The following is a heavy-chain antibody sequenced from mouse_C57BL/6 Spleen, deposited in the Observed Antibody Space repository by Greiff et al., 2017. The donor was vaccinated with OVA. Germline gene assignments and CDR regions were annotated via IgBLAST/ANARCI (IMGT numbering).Heavy chain of an antibody. Sequence: EVQLQQSGPGLVKPSQSLSLTCSVTGYSITSGYYWNWIRQFPGNKLEWMGYISYDGSNNYNPSLKNRISITRDTSKNQFFLKLNSVTTEDTATYYCASFSGWALDYWGQGTTLTVSS. CDR1: GYSITSGYY. CDR3: ASFSGWALDY. CDR2: ISYDGSN. D-gene: IGHD1-2*01. J-gene: IGHJ2*01. V-gene: IGHV3-6*01.